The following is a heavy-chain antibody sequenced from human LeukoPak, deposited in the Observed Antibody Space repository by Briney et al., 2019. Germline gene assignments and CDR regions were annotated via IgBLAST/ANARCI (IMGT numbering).Heavy chain of an antibody. CDR3: ARIASDSISYYDH. D-gene: IGHD3-22*01. V-gene: IGHV3-74*01. CDR1: GITFSTYW. J-gene: IGHJ4*02. Sequence: GGSLRLSCAGSGITFSTYWMHWVRQAPGKGLVWVSRINSEGSTISYADSVKGRFTISRDNAKNTLFLQMNSLRAEDTAVYYCARIASDSISYYDHWGQGTLVTVSS. CDR2: INSEGSTI.